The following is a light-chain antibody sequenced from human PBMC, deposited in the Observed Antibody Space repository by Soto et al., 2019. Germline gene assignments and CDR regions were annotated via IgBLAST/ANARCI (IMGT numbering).Light chain of an antibody. V-gene: IGLV2-14*01. Sequence: QSALTQPASVSGSPGQSITISCTGTSSDVGGYNYVSWYHQHPGKAPKLLIYEVSNRPSGVSNRFSGSKSGNMASLTISGLQAEDEGDYYCSSYRSSSTQVVFGGGTKLTVL. J-gene: IGLJ2*01. CDR1: SSDVGGYNY. CDR3: SSYRSSSTQVV. CDR2: EVS.